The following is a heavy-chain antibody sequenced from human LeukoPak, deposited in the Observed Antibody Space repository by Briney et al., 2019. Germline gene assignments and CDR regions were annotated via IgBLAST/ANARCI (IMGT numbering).Heavy chain of an antibody. Sequence: GGSLRLSCAASGFTFTSYDMSWVRQAPGKGLEWVSVIYSGGSTYYADSVKGRFTISRDNSKNTLYLQMNSLRAEDTAVYYCAREILGYSYGGYFDYWGQGTLVTVSS. CDR1: GFTFTSYD. V-gene: IGHV3-53*01. D-gene: IGHD5-18*01. J-gene: IGHJ4*02. CDR3: AREILGYSYGGYFDY. CDR2: IYSGGST.